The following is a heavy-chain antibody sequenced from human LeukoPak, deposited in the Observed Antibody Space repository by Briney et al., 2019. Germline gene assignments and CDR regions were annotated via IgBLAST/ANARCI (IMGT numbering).Heavy chain of an antibody. D-gene: IGHD6-13*01. V-gene: IGHV3-48*02. Sequence: GGSLRLSCAASGFSFSTYTMNWVRQAPGKGLDWVSYISSSSSTIYYADSVEGRFTISRDNANNSLYLQMNSLRDEDTAAYYCARARRYRSSWYHDYWGQGSLVTVSS. J-gene: IGHJ4*02. CDR3: ARARRYRSSWYHDY. CDR2: ISSSSSTI. CDR1: GFSFSTYT.